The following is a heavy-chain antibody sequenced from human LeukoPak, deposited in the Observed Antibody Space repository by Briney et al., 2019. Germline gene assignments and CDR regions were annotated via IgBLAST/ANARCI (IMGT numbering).Heavy chain of an antibody. D-gene: IGHD6-13*01. V-gene: IGHV3-23*01. CDR3: AKELGSSPALDY. Sequence: GGSLRLSCVGSGFTFSSYWMTWVRQAPGKGLEWVSAISGSGGSTYYADSVKGRFTISRDNSKNTLYLQMNSLRAEDTAVYYCAKELGSSPALDYWGQGTLVTVSS. J-gene: IGHJ4*02. CDR1: GFTFSSYW. CDR2: ISGSGGST.